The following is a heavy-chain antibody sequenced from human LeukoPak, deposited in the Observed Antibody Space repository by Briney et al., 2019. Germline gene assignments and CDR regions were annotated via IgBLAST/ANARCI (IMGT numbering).Heavy chain of an antibody. CDR3: ARGGYCSSTSCYTSPPLY. Sequence: PGGSLRLSCAASGFTFSSYSMNWVRQAPGKGLEWVSSISSSSYIYYADSVKGRFTISRDNAKNSLYLQMNSLRAEDTAVYYCARGGYCSSTSCYTSPPLYGGQGTLVTVSS. J-gene: IGHJ4*02. CDR2: ISSSSYI. V-gene: IGHV3-21*01. D-gene: IGHD2-2*02. CDR1: GFTFSSYS.